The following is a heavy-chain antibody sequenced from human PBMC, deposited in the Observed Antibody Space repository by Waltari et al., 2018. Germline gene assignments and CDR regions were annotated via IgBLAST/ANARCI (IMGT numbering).Heavy chain of an antibody. CDR2: IKSKANNYAT. Sequence: EVQLVESGGGLVHPGGSLKLSCTASGFIFGGSAMPWVRQASGKGLEWVGRIKSKANNYATMYGASVKGRFTISRDDSTNTAYLQMNSLKSDDTAVYYCTSDTSRWDDYYSDYWGQGTLVTVSS. CDR1: GFIFGGSA. CDR3: TSDTSRWDDYYSDY. V-gene: IGHV3-73*01. J-gene: IGHJ4*02. D-gene: IGHD1-1*01.